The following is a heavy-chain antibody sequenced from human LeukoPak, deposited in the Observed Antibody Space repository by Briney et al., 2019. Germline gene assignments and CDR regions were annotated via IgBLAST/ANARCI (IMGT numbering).Heavy chain of an antibody. D-gene: IGHD6-19*01. Sequence: GGSLRLSCSASGFIVSSNYMSWVRQAPGKGLEWVSTTYSGGSTYYADSVKGRFTISRDNSNNTLYLHMNSLRADDAAVYYCARDNMAGTSYYYYMDVWGKGTTVTVSS. CDR2: TYSGGST. CDR3: ARDNMAGTSYYYYMDV. V-gene: IGHV3-53*01. J-gene: IGHJ6*03. CDR1: GFIVSSNY.